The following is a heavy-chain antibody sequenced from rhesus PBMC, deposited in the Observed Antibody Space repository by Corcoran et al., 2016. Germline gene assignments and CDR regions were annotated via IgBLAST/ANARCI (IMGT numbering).Heavy chain of an antibody. CDR1: GGSISGGYY. J-gene: IGHJ4*01. CDR3: ARGGSIFGLVIINPHFDY. CDR2: IYGKKAST. D-gene: IGHD3-3*01. V-gene: IGHV4S7*01. Sequence: QVQLQESGPGLVKPSETLSLTCAVSGGSISGGYYWGWIRQHPGKGLEWIGNIYGKKASTYNNPSRRSRVTISIDTSKNQFSLKLSSVTAADTAVYYCARGGSIFGLVIINPHFDYWGQGVLVTVSS.